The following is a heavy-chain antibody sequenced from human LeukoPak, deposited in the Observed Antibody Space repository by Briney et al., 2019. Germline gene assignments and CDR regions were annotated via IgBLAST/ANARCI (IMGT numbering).Heavy chain of an antibody. CDR3: ARHSGWTSDFDY. J-gene: IGHJ4*02. CDR1: GGSLNNYY. CDR2: IYYNGNT. V-gene: IGHV4-59*08. Sequence: SETLSLTCNVSGGSLNNYYWSWIRQTPGKGLEWIGFIYYNGNTNYNPSLKSRVTISVDTFNNQFSLKLSSVTAADTAVYYCARHSGWTSDFDYWGQGTLVTVSS. D-gene: IGHD6-19*01.